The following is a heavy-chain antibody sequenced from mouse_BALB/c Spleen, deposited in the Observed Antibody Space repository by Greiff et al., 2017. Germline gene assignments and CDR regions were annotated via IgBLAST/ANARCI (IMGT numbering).Heavy chain of an antibody. CDR2: IDPYNGGT. CDR3: ARWGVYYGSSYGYAMDY. J-gene: IGHJ4*01. Sequence: VQLKQSGPELVKPGASVKVSCKASGYAFTSYNMYWVKQSHGKSLEWIGYIDPYNGGTSYNQKFKGKATLTVDKSSSTAYMHLNSLTSEDSAVYYCARWGVYYGSSYGYAMDYWGQGTSVTVSA. D-gene: IGHD1-1*01. CDR1: GYAFTSYN. V-gene: IGHV1S135*01.